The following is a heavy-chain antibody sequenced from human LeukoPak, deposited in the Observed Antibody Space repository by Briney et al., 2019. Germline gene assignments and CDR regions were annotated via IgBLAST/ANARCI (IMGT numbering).Heavy chain of an antibody. Sequence: AASVKVSCKASGYTFSGYYMHWVRQAPGQGLEWMGWINPNSGGTNYAQKFQGRVTMTRDTSISTAYMEVSRLRSDDTAVYYCARDAITMIRGVTNWFDPWGQGTLVTVSS. J-gene: IGHJ5*02. CDR1: GYTFSGYY. CDR2: INPNSGGT. CDR3: ARDAITMIRGVTNWFDP. D-gene: IGHD3-10*01. V-gene: IGHV1-2*02.